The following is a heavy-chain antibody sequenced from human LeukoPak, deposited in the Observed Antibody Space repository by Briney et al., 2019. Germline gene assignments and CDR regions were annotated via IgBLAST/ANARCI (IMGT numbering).Heavy chain of an antibody. CDR2: ISGSGGST. J-gene: IGHJ4*02. Sequence: GGSLRLSCAASGFTFSSYAMSWVRQAPGKGLEWVSAISGSGGSTYYADSVKGRFTISRDNSKNTLYLQMNSLRAEDTAVYYCAKEGGFVDYYDSSGYQDYWGQGTLVTVSS. D-gene: IGHD3-22*01. CDR1: GFTFSSYA. CDR3: AKEGGFVDYYDSSGYQDY. V-gene: IGHV3-23*01.